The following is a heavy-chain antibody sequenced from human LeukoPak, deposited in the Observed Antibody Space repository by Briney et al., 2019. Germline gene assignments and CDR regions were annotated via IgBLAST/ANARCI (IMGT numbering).Heavy chain of an antibody. Sequence: GRSLRLSCAASGFTFDDYAMHWVRQAPGKGPEWVSGISWNSGSIGYADSVKGRFTISRDNAKNSLYLQMNSLRAEDMALYYCAKDKAASGYYGYFDYWGQGTLVTVSS. CDR3: AKDKAASGYYGYFDY. CDR2: ISWNSGSI. CDR1: GFTFDDYA. D-gene: IGHD3-22*01. V-gene: IGHV3-9*03. J-gene: IGHJ4*02.